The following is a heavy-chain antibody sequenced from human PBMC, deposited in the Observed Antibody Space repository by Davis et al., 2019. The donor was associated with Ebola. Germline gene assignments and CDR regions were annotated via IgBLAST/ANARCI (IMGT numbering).Heavy chain of an antibody. D-gene: IGHD1-26*01. CDR2: ISGSGGST. CDR1: GFTFSSYA. CDR3: AREGAEQAFDI. Sequence: GESLKISCAASGFTFSSYAMSWVRQAPGKGLEWVSVISGSGGSTYYADSVKGRFTISRDNSKNTLYLQMNSLRPEDTAVYYCAREGAEQAFDIWGQGTMVTVSS. J-gene: IGHJ3*02. V-gene: IGHV3-23*01.